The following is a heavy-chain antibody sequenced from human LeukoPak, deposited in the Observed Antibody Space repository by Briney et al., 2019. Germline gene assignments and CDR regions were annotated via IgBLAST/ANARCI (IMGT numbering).Heavy chain of an antibody. V-gene: IGHV4-4*07. J-gene: IGHJ4*02. CDR3: ARDSSSWYSERLDY. D-gene: IGHD6-13*01. CDR1: GGSISSYY. Sequence: PSETLSLTCTASGGSISSYYWSWIRRPAGKGLEWIGRIYTSGSTNYNPSLKSRVTMSVDTSKNQFSLKLSSVTAADTAVYYCARDSSSWYSERLDYWGQGTLVTVSS. CDR2: IYTSGST.